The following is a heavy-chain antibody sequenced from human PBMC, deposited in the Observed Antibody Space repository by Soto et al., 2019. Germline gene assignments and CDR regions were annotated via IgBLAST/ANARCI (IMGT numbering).Heavy chain of an antibody. CDR2: IDPGDSDT. J-gene: IGHJ6*02. CDR3: ARSYTMDV. CDR1: GYSFTNYW. D-gene: IGHD4-4*01. Sequence: ESLKISCKGSGYSFTNYWIGWVRQMPGKGLEWMGIIDPGDSDTRYSPSFQGQVTMSVDKSINTAYLQWSSLKASDTAMYYCARSYTMDVCGQGTTVTVS. V-gene: IGHV5-51*01.